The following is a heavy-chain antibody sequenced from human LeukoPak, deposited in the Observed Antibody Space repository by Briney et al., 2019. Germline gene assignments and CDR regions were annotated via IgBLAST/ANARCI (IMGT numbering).Heavy chain of an antibody. D-gene: IGHD2-2*01. Sequence: SETLSLTCAVSGDSISSGYYWGWIRQPPGKGLEWIGTIYHSGTTYYNPSLKSRVTISLDTSKNQFSLNLRSVTAADTAVYYCARFESTSGRGFDPWGQGTLVTVSS. CDR2: IYHSGTT. V-gene: IGHV4-38-2*01. CDR1: GDSISSGYY. J-gene: IGHJ5*02. CDR3: ARFESTSGRGFDP.